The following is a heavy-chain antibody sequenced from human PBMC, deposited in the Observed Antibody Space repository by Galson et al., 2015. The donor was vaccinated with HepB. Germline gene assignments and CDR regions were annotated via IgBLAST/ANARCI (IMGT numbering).Heavy chain of an antibody. V-gene: IGHV3-30-3*01. CDR3: ARGSRARFPMGGTHYYYYGMDV. Sequence: SLRLSCAASGFTFSSYVMHWVRQAPGKGLEWVAVISYDGSNKYYADSVKGRFTISRDNSKNTLYLRLNSLRTEDTALFYCARGSRARFPMGGTHYYYYGMDVWGQGTTVTVSS. CDR2: ISYDGSNK. D-gene: IGHD1-26*01. CDR1: GFTFSSYV. J-gene: IGHJ6*02.